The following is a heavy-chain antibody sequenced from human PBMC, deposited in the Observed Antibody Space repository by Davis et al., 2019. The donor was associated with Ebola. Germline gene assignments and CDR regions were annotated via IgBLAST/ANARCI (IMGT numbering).Heavy chain of an antibody. J-gene: IGHJ6*03. CDR2: IDSGGTT. Sequence: GESLKISCAASGSPVSDNNMNWVRQPPGKGLEWVSLIDSGGTTFYADSVKGRFTISRDNSKSTLFMQMNSLRAEDTAVYYCAKNQGHPVYSYHMDVWGTGTTVTVS. CDR1: GSPVSDNN. CDR3: AKNQGHPVYSYHMDV. D-gene: IGHD2/OR15-2a*01. V-gene: IGHV3-53*01.